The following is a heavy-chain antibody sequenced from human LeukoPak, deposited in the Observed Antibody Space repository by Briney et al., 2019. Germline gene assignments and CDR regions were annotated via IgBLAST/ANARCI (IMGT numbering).Heavy chain of an antibody. J-gene: IGHJ4*02. Sequence: SETLSLTCTVSGGSISSYYWSWIRQPPGKGLEWIGYIYYSGSTNYNPSLKSRVTISVDTSKNQFSLNLRSVTAADTAVYYCARDSSTWWFDYWGQGTLVTVSS. CDR1: GGSISSYY. CDR2: IYYSGST. V-gene: IGHV4-59*12. CDR3: ARDSSTWWFDY. D-gene: IGHD6-13*01.